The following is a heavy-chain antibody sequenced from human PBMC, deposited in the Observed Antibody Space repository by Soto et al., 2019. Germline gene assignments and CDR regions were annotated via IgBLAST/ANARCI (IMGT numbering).Heavy chain of an antibody. CDR2: IIPIFGTA. J-gene: IGHJ4*02. V-gene: IGHV1-69*13. D-gene: IGHD4-17*01. CDR1: GCTFSSYA. CDR3: ARGVTTGMAFDY. Sequence: ASVKVSCKASGCTFSSYAISWVRQAPGQGLEWMGGIIPIFGTANYAQKFQGRVTITADESTSTAYMELSSLRSEDTAVYYCARGVTTGMAFDYWGQGTLVTVSS.